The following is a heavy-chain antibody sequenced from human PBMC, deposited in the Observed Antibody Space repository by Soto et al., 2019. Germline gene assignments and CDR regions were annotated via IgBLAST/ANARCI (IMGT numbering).Heavy chain of an antibody. Sequence: QEQLVQAGAEVKKPGSSVRISCRASGGTFSNDAVSWVRQAPGQGLQWRGGIIPIFGTTHYAQKFQGRVTITADESTATAYMELSRVTSEDTAVYYSATGLRTGNYGMDVGGKGTAVTVSS. CDR3: ATGLRTGNYGMDV. D-gene: IGHD3-10*01. V-gene: IGHV1-69*01. CDR1: GGTFSNDA. J-gene: IGHJ6*04. CDR2: IIPIFGTT.